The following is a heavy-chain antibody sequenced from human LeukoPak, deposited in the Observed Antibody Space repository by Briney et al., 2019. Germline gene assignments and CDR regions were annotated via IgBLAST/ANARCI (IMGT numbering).Heavy chain of an antibody. J-gene: IGHJ4*02. V-gene: IGHV1-18*01. CDR2: ISANSVNT. Sequence: ASVKVSCKASGYTLSTFGISWVRQAPGQGLEWMGWISANSVNTNFAQNFQGRVTMTTDTSTSTAYMELRSLRSDDTAVYYCARVDTGDYWGQGTLVTVSS. D-gene: IGHD1-1*01. CDR1: GYTLSTFG. CDR3: ARVDTGDY.